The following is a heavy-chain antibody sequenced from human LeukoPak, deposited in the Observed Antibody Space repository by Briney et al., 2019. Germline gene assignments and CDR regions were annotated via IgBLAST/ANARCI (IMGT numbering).Heavy chain of an antibody. D-gene: IGHD3-16*01. CDR3: ARELGGFDH. CDR1: GDSVSSNNAA. Sequence: KYSQTLSLTCANSGDSVSSNNAAWNWIRQSPSRGLEWLGRTYYRSQWYNQCGVSVKSRLTISTDTSKKQSSLQLNSVTPEDTAAYYCARELGGFDHRGQGTLVTVSS. CDR2: TYYRSQWYN. V-gene: IGHV6-1*01. J-gene: IGHJ4*02.